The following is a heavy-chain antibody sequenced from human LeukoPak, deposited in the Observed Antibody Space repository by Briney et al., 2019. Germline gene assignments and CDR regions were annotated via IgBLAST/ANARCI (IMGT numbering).Heavy chain of an antibody. CDR3: ARDHSYYFDTTGYYYNAFDI. J-gene: IGHJ3*02. CDR1: GFIFSNYW. D-gene: IGHD3-22*01. Sequence: GGSLRLSCAASGFIFSNYWMSWVRQAPGKGLEWVANIKTDGSEAHYVDSVKGRFTISRDNAKNSLYLQMNSLRAEDAAVFYCARDHSYYFDTTGYYYNAFDIWGQGTMLTVSS. V-gene: IGHV3-7*04. CDR2: IKTDGSEA.